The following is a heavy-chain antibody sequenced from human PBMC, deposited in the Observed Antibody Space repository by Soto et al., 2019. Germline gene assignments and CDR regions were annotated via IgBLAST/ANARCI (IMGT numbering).Heavy chain of an antibody. V-gene: IGHV4-39*01. D-gene: IGHD1-7*01. CDR3: ARPGGYNWNFDAFDI. CDR2: IYYSGST. CDR1: GGSISSSSYY. J-gene: IGHJ3*02. Sequence: SETLSLTCTVSGGSISSSSYYWGWIRQPPGKGLEWIGSIYYSGSTYYNPSLKSRVTISVDTSKNQFSLKLSSVTAADTAVYYCARPGGYNWNFDAFDIWGQGTMVTVSS.